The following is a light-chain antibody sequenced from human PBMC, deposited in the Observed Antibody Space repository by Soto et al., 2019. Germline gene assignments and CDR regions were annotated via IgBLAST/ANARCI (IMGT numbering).Light chain of an antibody. V-gene: IGKV1-13*02. CDR2: DAS. CDR3: QQFNGCPLT. CDR1: QDIGGA. Sequence: IQLTQSPSSLSASVGDRVTITYRAGQDIGGALAWYQQRPGEAPKLLLYDASNLEAGVPSRFSGSVSGTDFTLPITSLRPEDFATYCCQQFNGCPLTFGGGTKVQIK. J-gene: IGKJ4*01.